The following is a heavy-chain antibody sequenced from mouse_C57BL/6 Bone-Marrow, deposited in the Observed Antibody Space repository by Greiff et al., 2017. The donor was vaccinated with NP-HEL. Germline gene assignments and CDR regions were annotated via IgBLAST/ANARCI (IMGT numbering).Heavy chain of an antibody. V-gene: IGHV1-26*01. CDR2: INPNNGGT. CDR1: GYTFTDYY. J-gene: IGHJ1*03. CDR3: ARRTGTLEGYWYCDV. Sequence: EVQLQQSGPELVKPGASVKISCKASGYTFTDYYMNWVKQSHGKSLEWIGDINPNNGGTSYNQKFKGKATLTVDKSSSTAYMELRSLTSEDSAVYYCARRTGTLEGYWYCDVWGTGTTVTVSS. D-gene: IGHD4-1*01.